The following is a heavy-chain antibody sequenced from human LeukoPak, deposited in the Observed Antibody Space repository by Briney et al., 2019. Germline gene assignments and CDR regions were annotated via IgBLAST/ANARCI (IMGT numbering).Heavy chain of an antibody. CDR3: ARGISMLRGVINWFNP. D-gene: IGHD3-10*01. CDR1: GFNFNSYS. V-gene: IGHV3-21*01. CDR2: ISSADTYI. Sequence: GGSLRLSCAASGFNFNSYSMTWVRQAPGKGLEWVSSISSADTYIYYADSLKGRFTISRDNAKNSLYLQMNSLRAEDTAVYYCARGISMLRGVINWFNPWGQGTLVTVSS. J-gene: IGHJ5*02.